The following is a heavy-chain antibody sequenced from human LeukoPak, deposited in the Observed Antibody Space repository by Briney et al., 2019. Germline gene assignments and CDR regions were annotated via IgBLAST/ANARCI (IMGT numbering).Heavy chain of an antibody. Sequence: PSETLSLTCAVYGGSFSGYYWSWIRQPPGKGLEWIWEINHSGSTNYNPSLKSRVIISVDTSKNQFSLKLSSVTAADTAVYYCARGLVPGLVGSAFDIWGQGTMVTVSS. CDR3: ARGLVPGLVGSAFDI. D-gene: IGHD1-26*01. CDR1: GGSFSGYY. J-gene: IGHJ3*02. CDR2: INHSGST. V-gene: IGHV4-34*01.